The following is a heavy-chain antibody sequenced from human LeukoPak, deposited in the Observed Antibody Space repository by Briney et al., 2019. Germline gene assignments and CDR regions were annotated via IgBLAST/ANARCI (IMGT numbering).Heavy chain of an antibody. CDR2: IYPGDSDS. CDR1: GYIFSTYW. J-gene: IGHJ4*02. V-gene: IGHV5-51*01. CDR3: ARTRGVVTDFDY. D-gene: IGHD4-23*01. Sequence: GESLKISCRVSGYIFSTYWIAWVRQMPGKGLEWMGIIYPGDSDSRYSPSFQGQVTLSVDKSISTAYLQWNSLKASDTAMYYCARTRGVVTDFDYWGQGTLVTVSS.